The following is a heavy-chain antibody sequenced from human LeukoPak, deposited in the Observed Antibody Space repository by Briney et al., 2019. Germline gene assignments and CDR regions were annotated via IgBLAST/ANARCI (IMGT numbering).Heavy chain of an antibody. J-gene: IGHJ4*02. V-gene: IGHV3-30*18. D-gene: IGHD3-22*01. Sequence: VGCLRLSCAASGFTFSSYGMHWVRQPPGKGLGWVAVISYDGGNKYYADSVKGRFTISRDNSKNTLYLQMNSLRAEQTPVHYCPNDLTYYDSSGYPDYRRQATLPTVSS. CDR2: ISYDGGNK. CDR1: GFTFSSYG. CDR3: PNDLTYYDSSGYPDY.